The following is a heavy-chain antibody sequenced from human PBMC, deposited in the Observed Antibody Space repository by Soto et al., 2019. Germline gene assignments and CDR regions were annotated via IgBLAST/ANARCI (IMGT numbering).Heavy chain of an antibody. Sequence: QVHLVESGGGVVQPGRSLRLSCAATGFTFSGYGMHWDRQAPGKGLEWVAVVRHDGSNIYYADSVKGRFTISRDNSKNTLDLQMNSLRAEDTAVYYCVRDVVASLHFYGFFDFCGQGTLVTVSS. D-gene: IGHD3-10*01. CDR3: VRDVVASLHFYGFFDF. J-gene: IGHJ4*02. V-gene: IGHV3-33*01. CDR1: GFTFSGYG. CDR2: VRHDGSNI.